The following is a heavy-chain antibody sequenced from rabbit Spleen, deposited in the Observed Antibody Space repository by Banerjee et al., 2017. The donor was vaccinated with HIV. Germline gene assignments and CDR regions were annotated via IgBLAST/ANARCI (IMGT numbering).Heavy chain of an antibody. CDR2: FYGGDTAIN. V-gene: IGHV1S45*01. J-gene: IGHJ4*01. Sequence: QEQLVESGGGLVQPEGSLTLTCTASGFSFSSSYYMCWVRQASGKGLEWIGCFYGGDTAINDYATWAEGRLTISKTSSTTVTLQMTSLTAADTATYFCARDAAGREDFNLWGPGTLVTVS. CDR1: GFSFSSSYY. D-gene: IGHD4-2*01. CDR3: ARDAAGREDFNL.